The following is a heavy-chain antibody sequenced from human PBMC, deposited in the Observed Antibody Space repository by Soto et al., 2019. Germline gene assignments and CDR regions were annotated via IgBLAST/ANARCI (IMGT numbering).Heavy chain of an antibody. CDR3: AREGGSSWYDYYYYYGMDV. J-gene: IGHJ6*02. Sequence: ASVKVSCKASGYTFTSYAMHWVRQAPGQRLEWMGWINAGNGNTKYSQKLQGRVTMTTDTSTSTAYMELRSLRSDDTAVYYCAREGGSSWYDYYYYYGMDVWGQGTTVTVSS. D-gene: IGHD6-13*01. CDR2: INAGNGNT. V-gene: IGHV1-3*01. CDR1: GYTFTSYA.